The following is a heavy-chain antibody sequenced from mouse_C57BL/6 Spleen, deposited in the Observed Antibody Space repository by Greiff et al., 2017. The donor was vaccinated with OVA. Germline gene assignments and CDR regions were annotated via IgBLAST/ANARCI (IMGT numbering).Heavy chain of an antibody. CDR1: GYTFTSYW. CDR3: ARSGGSSYVRYFDV. Sequence: QVQLQQPGAELVRPGSSVKLSCKASGYTFTSYWMHWVKQRPIQGLEWIGNIDPSDSETHYNQKFKDKATLTVDKSSSTAYMQLSSLTSEDSAVYYCARSGGSSYVRYFDVWGTGTTVTVSS. D-gene: IGHD1-1*01. J-gene: IGHJ1*03. CDR2: IDPSDSET. V-gene: IGHV1-52*01.